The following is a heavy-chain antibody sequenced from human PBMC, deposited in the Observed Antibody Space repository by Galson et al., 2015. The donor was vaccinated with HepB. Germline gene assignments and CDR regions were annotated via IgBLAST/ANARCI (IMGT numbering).Heavy chain of an antibody. J-gene: IGHJ3*01. CDR2: IKQDESEK. CDR3: ARWRWRMGNFAFDL. V-gene: IGHV3-7*01. CDR1: GFTFRTYW. D-gene: IGHD1-7*01. Sequence: SLRLSGAASGFTFRTYWMSWVRQAPGKGLEWVANIKQDESEKDFVDSVKGRFTISRDNSNNSQFLQMNSLRVEDTAVYYCARWRWRMGNFAFDLWGQGTMVTVSS.